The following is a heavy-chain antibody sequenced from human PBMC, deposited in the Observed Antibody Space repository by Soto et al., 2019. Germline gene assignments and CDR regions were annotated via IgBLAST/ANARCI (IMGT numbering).Heavy chain of an antibody. CDR2: IWYDGSHK. Sequence: QVQVVESGGGVVQPGRSLRLSCEAAGFPFGSHGMHWVRQAPGKGLEWVAVIWYDGSHKDYAASVRGRFTISRDDSKNTLYLQMDNLRGEDTAIYYCARDVAATGAARWLDPWGQGTLVSVSS. CDR1: GFPFGSHG. CDR3: ARDVAATGAARWLDP. D-gene: IGHD6-13*01. V-gene: IGHV3-33*01. J-gene: IGHJ5*02.